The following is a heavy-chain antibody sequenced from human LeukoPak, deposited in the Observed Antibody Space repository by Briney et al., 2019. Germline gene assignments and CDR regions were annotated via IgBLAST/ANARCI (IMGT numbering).Heavy chain of an antibody. D-gene: IGHD1-26*01. CDR1: GFTFSSYW. CDR3: ARGPWELPLDY. J-gene: IGHJ4*02. V-gene: IGHV3-74*01. Sequence: GGSLRLSCAASGFTFSSYWMHWVRQAPGKGLVWFSRINSDGSSTSYADSVKGRFTISRDNAKNTLYLQMNSLRAEDTAVYYCARGPWELPLDYWGQGTLVTVSS. CDR2: INSDGSST.